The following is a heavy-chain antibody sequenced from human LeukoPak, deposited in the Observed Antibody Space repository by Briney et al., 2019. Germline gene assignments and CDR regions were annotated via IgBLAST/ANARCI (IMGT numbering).Heavy chain of an antibody. D-gene: IGHD2-8*01. CDR2: IYYSGST. CDR1: GFTFSSYS. Sequence: GSLRLSCAASGFTFSSYSMNWIRQPPGKGLEWIGSIYYSGSTYYNPSLKSRVTISVDTSKNQFSLKLSSVTAADTAVYYCARVVVLMVYAKGTASDYYYMDVWGKGTTVTVSS. J-gene: IGHJ6*03. CDR3: ARVVVLMVYAKGTASDYYYMDV. V-gene: IGHV4-39*07.